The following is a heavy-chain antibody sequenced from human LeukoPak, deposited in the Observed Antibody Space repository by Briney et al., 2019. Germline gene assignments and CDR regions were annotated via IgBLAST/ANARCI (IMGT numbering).Heavy chain of an antibody. CDR2: TNPNSGNT. V-gene: IGHV1-8*03. J-gene: IGHJ3*02. CDR3: ASGGYYYDSSGYPHAFDI. D-gene: IGHD3-22*01. CDR1: GYTFTSYG. Sequence: ASVKVSCKASGYTFTSYGISWVRQATGQGLEWMGWTNPNSGNTGYAQKFQGRVTITRNTSISTAYMELSSLRSEDTAVYYCASGGYYYDSSGYPHAFDIWGQGTMVTVSS.